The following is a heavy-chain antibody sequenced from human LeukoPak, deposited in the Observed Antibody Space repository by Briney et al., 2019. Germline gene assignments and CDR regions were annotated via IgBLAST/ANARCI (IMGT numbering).Heavy chain of an antibody. Sequence: GGSLRLSCVASGFTFSTYTMNWVRQAPGKGLEWVSAISGSGVGTYYADSVKGRFTISRDNSWNTLYLQMSSLRAEDTAVYYCATNPVAYHYYGMDVWGQGTTVTVSS. V-gene: IGHV3-23*01. J-gene: IGHJ6*02. CDR2: ISGSGVGT. CDR1: GFTFSTYT. CDR3: ATNPVAYHYYGMDV.